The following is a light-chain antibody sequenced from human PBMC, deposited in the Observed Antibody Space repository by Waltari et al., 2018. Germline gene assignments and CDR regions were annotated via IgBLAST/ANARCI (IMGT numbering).Light chain of an antibody. CDR3: QQYNNWLTWS. CDR2: GAS. Sequence: EIVMTQSPATLSVSPGERATLSCRASQSVDSNLAWYQQKLGQAPRLLIFGASTRATGIPARFSGSGSGTEFTLTISSLQSEDFAVYYCQQYNNWLTWSFGQGTKVEIK. V-gene: IGKV3-15*01. CDR1: QSVDSN. J-gene: IGKJ1*01.